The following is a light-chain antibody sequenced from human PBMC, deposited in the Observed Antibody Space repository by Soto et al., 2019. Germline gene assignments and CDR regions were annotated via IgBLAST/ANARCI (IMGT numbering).Light chain of an antibody. J-gene: IGLJ2*01. V-gene: IGLV2-23*01. CDR2: EAT. CDR1: SSDVGSYNL. CDR3: CSYAGSSTLV. Sequence: QSALTQPASVSGSPGQSITISCTGTSSDVGSYNLVSWYQQHPGRAPKLIIYEATKRHSGVSNRFSGSKSGTTASLTISGLQAEDEADYHCCSYAGSSTLVFGGGTKLTVL.